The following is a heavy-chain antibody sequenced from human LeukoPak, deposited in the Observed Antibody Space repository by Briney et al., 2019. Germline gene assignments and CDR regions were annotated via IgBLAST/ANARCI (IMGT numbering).Heavy chain of an antibody. CDR3: ALHTISAFDI. Sequence: PSETLSLTCTVSGGSISSYYWSWIRQPPGKGLEWIGYIYYSGSTNYNPSLKSRVTISVDTSKNQFSLKLSSVTAAGTAVYYCALHTISAFDIWGQGTMVTVSS. J-gene: IGHJ3*02. CDR1: GGSISSYY. CDR2: IYYSGST. D-gene: IGHD3-10*01. V-gene: IGHV4-59*01.